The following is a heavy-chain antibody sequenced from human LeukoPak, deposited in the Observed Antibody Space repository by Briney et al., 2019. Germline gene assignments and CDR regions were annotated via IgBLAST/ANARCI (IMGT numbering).Heavy chain of an antibody. D-gene: IGHD6-19*01. V-gene: IGHV1-2*02. Sequence: ASVKVSCKASGYTFTGYYMHWVRQAPGQGLELMGWINPNSGGTNYAQKFQGRVTMTRDTSISTAYMELSRLRSDDTAVYYCARSRPTVAGSTLNYFDYWGQGTLVTVSS. J-gene: IGHJ4*02. CDR3: ARSRPTVAGSTLNYFDY. CDR1: GYTFTGYY. CDR2: INPNSGGT.